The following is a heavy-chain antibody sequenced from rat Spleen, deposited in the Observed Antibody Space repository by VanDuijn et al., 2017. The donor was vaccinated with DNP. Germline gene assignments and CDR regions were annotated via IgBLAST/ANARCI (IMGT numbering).Heavy chain of an antibody. CDR1: GFTFSDYY. D-gene: IGHD1-10*01. V-gene: IGHV5-7*01. CDR3: AREQHYHFDY. Sequence: EVQLVESGGGLVQPGRSLKLSCAASGFTFSDYYMAWVRQAPTKGLEWVATINYDGTRTYYRDSVKGRFTISRDNARSILYLQMDSLGSEDTATYYCAREQHYHFDYWGQGVMVTVSS. J-gene: IGHJ2*01. CDR2: INYDGTRT.